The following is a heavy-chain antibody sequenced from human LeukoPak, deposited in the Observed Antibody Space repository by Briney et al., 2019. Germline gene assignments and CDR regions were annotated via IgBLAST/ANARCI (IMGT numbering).Heavy chain of an antibody. J-gene: IGHJ4*02. CDR3: ARGGTRIAAAGLDY. D-gene: IGHD6-13*01. CDR2: IYYGGST. Sequence: SETLSLTCTVSGGSISSYYWTWIRQPPGKGLEWIGYIYYGGSTNYKPSLKSRVTISLDTSKNQFSLKLSSVTAADTAVYYCARGGTRIAAAGLDYWGQGTLVTVSS. CDR1: GGSISSYY. V-gene: IGHV4-59*01.